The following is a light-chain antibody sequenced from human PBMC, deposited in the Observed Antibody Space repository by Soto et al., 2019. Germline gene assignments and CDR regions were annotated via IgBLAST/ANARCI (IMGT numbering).Light chain of an antibody. CDR1: QDINNH. CDR2: DAS. V-gene: IGKV1-33*01. Sequence: DIQMTQSPSAMSASVGDRVTITCRASQDINNHLAWFQQKPGKVPKLLIYDASNLEAGVPSRFRGSGSGTDFTFTISRLQPEDIATYYCQQYENLPTFGQGTRLEIK. J-gene: IGKJ5*01. CDR3: QQYENLPT.